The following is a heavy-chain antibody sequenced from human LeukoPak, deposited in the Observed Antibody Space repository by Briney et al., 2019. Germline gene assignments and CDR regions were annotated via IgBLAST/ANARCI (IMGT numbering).Heavy chain of an antibody. D-gene: IGHD3-22*01. V-gene: IGHV3-30*03. J-gene: IGHJ4*02. CDR2: ISYDGSNK. CDR3: ARGEGYYDSSGYLYNDY. CDR1: GFTFSSYG. Sequence: GGSLRLSCAASGFTFSSYGMHWVRQAPGKGLEWVAVISYDGSNKYYADSVKGRFTISRDNSKNTLYMQMNSLRAEDTAVYYCARGEGYYDSSGYLYNDYWGQGTLVTVSS.